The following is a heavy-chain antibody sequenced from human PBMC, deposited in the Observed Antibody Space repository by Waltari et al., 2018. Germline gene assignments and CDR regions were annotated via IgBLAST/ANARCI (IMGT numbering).Heavy chain of an antibody. CDR3: AREGADAFDI. CDR1: GYTFTSYY. J-gene: IGHJ3*02. CDR2: INPSGGST. Sequence: QVQLVQSGAEVKKPGASVKVSCKASGYTFTSYYMHWVRQAPGQGLEWMGIINPSGGSTSYAKKVQGIVTMTRDTSTSTGYMELSSLRSEDTAVYYCAREGADAFDIWGQGTMVTVSS. V-gene: IGHV1-46*01.